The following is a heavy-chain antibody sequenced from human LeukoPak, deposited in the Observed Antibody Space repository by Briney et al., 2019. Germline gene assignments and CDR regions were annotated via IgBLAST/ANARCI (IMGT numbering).Heavy chain of an antibody. D-gene: IGHD3-10*01. CDR1: GFTFSSYA. J-gene: IGHJ6*02. CDR3: AKNLWGGSGSSHYYYYYGMDV. CDR2: ISGSGGST. V-gene: IGHV3-23*01. Sequence: GGSLRLSCAASGFTFSSYAMRWVRQAPGKGLEWVSAISGSGGSTYYADSVKGRFTISRDNSKNTLYLQMNSLRAEDTAVYYCAKNLWGGSGSSHYYYYYGMDVWGQGTTVTVSS.